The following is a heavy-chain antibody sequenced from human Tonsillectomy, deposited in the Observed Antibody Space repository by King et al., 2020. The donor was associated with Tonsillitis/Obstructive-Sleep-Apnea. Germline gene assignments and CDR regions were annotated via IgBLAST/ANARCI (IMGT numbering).Heavy chain of an antibody. CDR1: GYTFTSYG. D-gene: IGHD2-2*01. Sequence: VQLVESGAEVKKPGASVKVSCKASGYTFTSYGISLVRQAPGQGLEWMGWISAYNGNTNYAQKLQGRVTMTTDTSTSTAYMELRSLRSDDTAVYYCARGNIVVVPATNWYFDLWGRGTLVTVSS. J-gene: IGHJ2*01. V-gene: IGHV1-18*01. CDR2: ISAYNGNT. CDR3: ARGNIVVVPATNWYFDL.